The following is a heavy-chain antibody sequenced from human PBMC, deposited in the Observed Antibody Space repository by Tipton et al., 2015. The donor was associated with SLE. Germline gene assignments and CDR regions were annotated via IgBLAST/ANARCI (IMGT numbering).Heavy chain of an antibody. CDR3: VREGGSSGRAGFFDF. V-gene: IGHV3-30*04. Sequence: RSLRLSCAASGFSFSYFPMHWVRQAPGKGLEWVAVVPSHGNDNRNDYNYAESVRGRFTISRDNSKNALYLQMDSLRIEDTALYYCVREGGSSGRAGFFDFWGQGTLVTVSS. CDR1: GFSFSYFP. D-gene: IGHD6-19*01. J-gene: IGHJ4*02. CDR2: VPSHGNDN.